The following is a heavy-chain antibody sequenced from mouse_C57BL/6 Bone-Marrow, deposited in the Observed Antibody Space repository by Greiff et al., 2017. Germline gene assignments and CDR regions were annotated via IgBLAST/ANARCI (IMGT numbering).Heavy chain of an antibody. D-gene: IGHD2-13*01. CDR2: IDPSDSYT. J-gene: IGHJ1*03. V-gene: IGHV1-50*01. CDR1: GYTFTSYW. CDR3: AREDYWHWYFDV. Sequence: QVQLKQPGAELVKPGASVKLSCKASGYTFTSYWMQWVKQRPGQGLEWIGEIDPSDSYTNYNQKFKGKATLTVDPASSTAYMQLSSLTSEDSAVYYCAREDYWHWYFDVWGTGTTVTVSS.